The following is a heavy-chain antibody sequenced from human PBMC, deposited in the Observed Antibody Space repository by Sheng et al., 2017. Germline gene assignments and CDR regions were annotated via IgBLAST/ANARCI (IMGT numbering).Heavy chain of an antibody. CDR2: IYYSGST. CDR1: GGSISSYY. J-gene: IGHJ4*02. Sequence: QVQLQESGPGLVKPSETLSLTCTVSGGSISSYYWSWIRQPPGKGLEWIGYIYYSGSTNYNPSLKSRVTISVDTSKNQFSLKLSSVTAADTAVYYCAGQHLKHYDSSGYYPFDYWGQGTLVTVSS. CDR3: AGQHLKHYDSSGYYPFDY. V-gene: IGHV4-59*01. D-gene: IGHD3-22*01.